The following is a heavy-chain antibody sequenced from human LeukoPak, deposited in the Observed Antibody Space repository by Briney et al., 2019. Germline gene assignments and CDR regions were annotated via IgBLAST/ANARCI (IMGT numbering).Heavy chain of an antibody. CDR2: IYYSGST. J-gene: IGHJ6*02. Sequence: SETLSLTCTVSGGSISSYYWSWIRQPPGKGLEWLGYIYYSGSTNYNPSLKSRVTISVDTSKNQFSLKLSSVTAADTAVYYCALLDYYYGMDVWGQGTTVTVSS. V-gene: IGHV4-59*08. D-gene: IGHD2-15*01. CDR1: GGSISSYY. CDR3: ALLDYYYGMDV.